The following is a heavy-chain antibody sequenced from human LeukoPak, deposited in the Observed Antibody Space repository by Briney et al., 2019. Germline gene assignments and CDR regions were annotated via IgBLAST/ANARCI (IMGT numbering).Heavy chain of an antibody. CDR1: GYTFINSA. Sequence: ASVKVSCTASGYTFINSAIHWVRQAPGQGLEWMAWINAGNGITKYSQAFHDRVTITRDTSASTAYMDLNSLRSEDTAVYYCARGSNILLGVPHWYFDLWGRGTLVTVSS. J-gene: IGHJ2*01. CDR3: ARGSNILLGVPHWYFDL. V-gene: IGHV1-3*01. D-gene: IGHD3-10*01. CDR2: INAGNGIT.